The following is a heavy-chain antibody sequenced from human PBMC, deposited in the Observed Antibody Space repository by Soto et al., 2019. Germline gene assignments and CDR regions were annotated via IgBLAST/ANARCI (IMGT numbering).Heavy chain of an antibody. CDR1: GFTFSNAW. CDR2: IKSKTDGGTT. CDR3: AKEYGSTWIDH. J-gene: IGHJ4*02. V-gene: IGHV3-15*01. D-gene: IGHD6-13*01. Sequence: GGSLRLSCAASGFTFSNAWMSWVRQAPGKGLEWVGRIKSKTDGGTTDYAAPVKGRFTISRDNSRNTLFLQLNSLRDEDTAVYYCAKEYGSTWIDHWGQGTPVTVSS.